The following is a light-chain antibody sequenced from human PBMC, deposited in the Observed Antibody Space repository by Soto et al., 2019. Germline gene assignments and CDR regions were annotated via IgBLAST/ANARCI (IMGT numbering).Light chain of an antibody. V-gene: IGKV3-11*01. CDR1: QSVGRY. CDR2: DAS. J-gene: IGKJ3*01. Sequence: IVLTQSPATLSLSPGERATLSCRASQSVGRYLAWYQQKPGQAPRLLIYDASNRATGIPPRFSGSGSGTDFTLAISSLEPEDFALYYCQQRSNWPPGFTFGPGTRVDIK. CDR3: QQRSNWPPGFT.